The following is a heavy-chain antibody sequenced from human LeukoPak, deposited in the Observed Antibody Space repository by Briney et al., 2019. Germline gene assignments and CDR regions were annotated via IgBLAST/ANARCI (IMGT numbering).Heavy chain of an antibody. CDR2: IYYSGST. CDR1: GGSISSYY. J-gene: IGHJ4*02. V-gene: IGHV4-59*08. D-gene: IGHD3-10*01. CDR3: ARSGEDYFHY. Sequence: SETLSLTCTVSGGSISSYYWSWIRQPPGKGLEWIGYIYYSGSTNYNPSLKSRVTISVDTSKNQFSLKLSSVTAADTAVYYCARSGEDYFHYWGQGTLVTVSS.